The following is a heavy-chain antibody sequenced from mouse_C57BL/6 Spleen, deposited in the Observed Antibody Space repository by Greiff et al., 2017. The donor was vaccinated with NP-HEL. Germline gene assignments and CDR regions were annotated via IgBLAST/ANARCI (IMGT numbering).Heavy chain of an antibody. J-gene: IGHJ2*01. D-gene: IGHD1-1*01. CDR3: ARQGLGSSYFDY. CDR2: IYPGSGST. Sequence: QVQLQQPGAELVKPGASVKMSCKASGYTFTSYWITWVKQRPGQGLEWIGDIYPGSGSTNYNEKFKSKATLTVDTSSSTAYMQLSSLTSEDSAVYYCARQGLGSSYFDYWGQGTTLTVSS. CDR1: GYTFTSYW. V-gene: IGHV1-55*01.